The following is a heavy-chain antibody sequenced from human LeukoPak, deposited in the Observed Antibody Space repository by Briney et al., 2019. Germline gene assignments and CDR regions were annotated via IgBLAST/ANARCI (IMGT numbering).Heavy chain of an antibody. CDR2: ISSSGSTI. D-gene: IGHD6-13*01. V-gene: IGHV3-48*04. CDR1: GFTFSSYS. Sequence: GGSLRLSCAASGFTFSSYSMNWVRQAPGKGLEWVSYISSSGSTIYYADSVKGRFTISRDNAKNSLYLQMNSLRAEDTAVYYCARDQGIGFDYWGQGTLVTVSS. CDR3: ARDQGIGFDY. J-gene: IGHJ4*02.